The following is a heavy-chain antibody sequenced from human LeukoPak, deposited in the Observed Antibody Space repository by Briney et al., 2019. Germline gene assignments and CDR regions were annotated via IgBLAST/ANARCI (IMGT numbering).Heavy chain of an antibody. CDR3: WGRAWFGGFYFDN. CDR1: GFTFSSYG. CDR2: IKRKIEGGTT. D-gene: IGHD3-10*01. J-gene: IGHJ4*02. Sequence: KAGGSLRLSCAASGFTFSSYGMHWVRQAPGKGLEWVGRIKRKIEGGTTDYAAPVKGRFTISRDDSKNTVYLQMNSLKTEDTAVYYCWGRAWFGGFYFDNWGQGTLVTVSS. V-gene: IGHV3-15*01.